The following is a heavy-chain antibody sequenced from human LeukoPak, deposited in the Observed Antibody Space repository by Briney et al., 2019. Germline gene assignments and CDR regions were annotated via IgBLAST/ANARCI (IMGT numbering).Heavy chain of an antibody. Sequence: RGSLRLSCAASGFTFSSYAMSWVRQAPGKGLEWVSAISGSGGSTYYADSVKGRFTISRDNSKTTLYLQMNSLRAEDTAVYYCAKDLEYQLLWPDYYYGMDVWGQGTTVTVSS. CDR1: GFTFSSYA. D-gene: IGHD2-2*01. V-gene: IGHV3-23*01. J-gene: IGHJ6*02. CDR2: ISGSGGST. CDR3: AKDLEYQLLWPDYYYGMDV.